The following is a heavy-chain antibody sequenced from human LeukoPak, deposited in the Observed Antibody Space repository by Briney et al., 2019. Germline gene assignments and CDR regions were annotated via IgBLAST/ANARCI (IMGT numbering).Heavy chain of an antibody. CDR3: ARDENSSGWVRRLDY. Sequence: GSLRLPCSASGFVLRIFGMTWVRPAPGEGLEGGANKNEGGSDKYYVDSVKGRFTISRDNAKNSLYLQMNSLRAEDTAVYYCARDENSSGWVRRLDYWGQGTLVTVSS. V-gene: IGHV3-7*01. CDR1: GFVLRIFG. D-gene: IGHD6-19*01. CDR2: KNEGGSDK. J-gene: IGHJ4*02.